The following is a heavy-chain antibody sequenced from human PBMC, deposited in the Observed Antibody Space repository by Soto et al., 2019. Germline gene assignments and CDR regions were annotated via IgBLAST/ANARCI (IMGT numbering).Heavy chain of an antibody. V-gene: IGHV5-51*01. J-gene: IGHJ6*02. CDR3: ATTRDGYNFNYYYGMDV. Sequence: GESLKISCKGSGYSFTSYWIGWVRQMPGKGLEWMGIIYPGDSDTRYSPYFQGQVTISADKSISTAYLQWSSLKASDTAMYYCATTRDGYNFNYYYGMDVWGQGTTVTVSS. CDR2: IYPGDSDT. CDR1: GYSFTSYW. D-gene: IGHD5-12*01.